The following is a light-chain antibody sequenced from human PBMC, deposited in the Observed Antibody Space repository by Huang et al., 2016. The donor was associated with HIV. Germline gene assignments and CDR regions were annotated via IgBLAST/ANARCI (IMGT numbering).Light chain of an antibody. CDR3: QLYGRSPAYN. CDR2: SAI. CDR1: QSVGSHY. Sequence: NVLTQSPGTLSLSPGERATLSCRASQSVGSHYLAWYQQKPGQAPRLLIYSAIHRATAIPDRFSGSGSGTDFTLTISRLEPEDFAVYYCQLYGRSPAYNFGQGTKVEIK. J-gene: IGKJ2*01. V-gene: IGKV3-20*01.